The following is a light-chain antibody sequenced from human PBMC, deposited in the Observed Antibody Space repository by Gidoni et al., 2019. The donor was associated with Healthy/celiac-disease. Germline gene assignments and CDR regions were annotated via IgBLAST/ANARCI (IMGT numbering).Light chain of an antibody. J-gene: IGKJ3*01. Sequence: EIVLTQSPGTLSLSPGERATLSCRASQSVSSSYLAWYQQKPGQAPRLLIYGASSRATGIPDRCSGSGSGTDFTLTISRLEPEDFAVYYCQQYGSSPFTFGPXTKVDIK. CDR3: QQYGSSPFT. CDR1: QSVSSSY. CDR2: GAS. V-gene: IGKV3-20*01.